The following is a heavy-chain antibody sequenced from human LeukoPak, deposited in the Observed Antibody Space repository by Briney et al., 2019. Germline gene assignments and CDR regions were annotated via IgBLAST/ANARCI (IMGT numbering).Heavy chain of an antibody. Sequence: TGGSLRFSCAASGFTVGNNYMSWVRQAPGKGLEWVSVIYSGGRTYDADSVKGRFIISRDTSKNTLYLQMNSLTAEDTAVYYCATVSSSWLGYFQHWGQGTLVTVSS. CDR1: GFTVGNNY. V-gene: IGHV3-66*01. J-gene: IGHJ1*01. CDR3: ATVSSSWLGYFQH. D-gene: IGHD6-13*01. CDR2: IYSGGRT.